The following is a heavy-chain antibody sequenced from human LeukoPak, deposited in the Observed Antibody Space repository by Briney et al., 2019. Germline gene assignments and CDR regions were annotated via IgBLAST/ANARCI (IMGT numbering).Heavy chain of an antibody. CDR2: IEGSNDNT. V-gene: IGHV3-23*01. Sequence: PGGSLRLSCAASGFTFSSNAMSWVRQAPGKGLEWVSAIEGSNDNTHYADSVKGRFTVSRDISKNTLYLQMNSLRAEDTAIYYCAKGLLRWCFDYWGLGTLVTVSS. CDR1: GFTFSSNA. D-gene: IGHD2-15*01. J-gene: IGHJ4*02. CDR3: AKGLLRWCFDY.